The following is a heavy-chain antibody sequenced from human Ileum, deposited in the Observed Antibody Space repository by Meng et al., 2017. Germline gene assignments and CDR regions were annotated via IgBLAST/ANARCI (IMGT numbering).Heavy chain of an antibody. J-gene: IGHJ4*02. CDR2: ISGSGSTT. V-gene: IGHV3-23*01. CDR3: ASQTNTGH. Sequence: VLLCWSVEGSVHPGGSLRLSCAFSGFAFRSYATSWVRQAPGKGPEWVSVISGSGSTTYYADSVRGRFTIYRDNAKNTLYLQMDSLRGEDTAVYYCASQTNTGHWGQGALVTVSS. CDR1: GFAFRSYA. D-gene: IGHD4-17*01.